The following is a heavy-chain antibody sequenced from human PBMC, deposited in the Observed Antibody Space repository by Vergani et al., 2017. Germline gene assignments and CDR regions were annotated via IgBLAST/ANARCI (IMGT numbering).Heavy chain of an antibody. J-gene: IGHJ4*02. CDR2: IYTSEST. CDR1: GRPISPYY. D-gene: IGHD6-6*01. CDR3: AREYSSSVGFLAY. V-gene: IGHV4-4*07. Sequence: QVQLQESGPGLVKPSETLSLTCIVSGRPISPYYWSWIRQPAGKGLEWIGRIYTSESTNYNPSLKSRVTMSVDTSKNQFSLKLSSVTAADTAVYYCAREYSSSVGFLAYWGQGTLVTVSS.